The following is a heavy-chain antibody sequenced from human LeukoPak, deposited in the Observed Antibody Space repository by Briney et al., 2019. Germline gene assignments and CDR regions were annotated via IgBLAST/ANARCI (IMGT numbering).Heavy chain of an antibody. CDR1: GFTFRNYW. V-gene: IGHV3-74*01. D-gene: IGHD3-22*01. J-gene: IGHJ4*02. CDR3: ARAAYDTNGFTANHDY. Sequence: GGSLRLSCAVSGFTFRNYWMYWIRQAPREALVWVSRISGDGSTTTYADTVKGRFTISRDNAKNTLYLQMNSLRADDTAVYYCARAAYDTNGFTANHDYWGQGTLVTVSS. CDR2: ISGDGSTT.